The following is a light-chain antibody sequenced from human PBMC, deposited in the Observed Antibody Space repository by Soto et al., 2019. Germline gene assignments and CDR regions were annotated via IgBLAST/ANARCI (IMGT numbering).Light chain of an antibody. CDR3: QQYHDSPMNT. CDR2: GAS. CDR1: QSVRGTF. Sequence: VLPQSPDTLSLSPGDRVTLSCRASQSVRGTFLAWYQQKPGQAPRLLIYGASNRATGIPDRFSGSASGTDFTLTIIRLEPDDSAVYYCQQYHDSPMNTFGQGTKLEIK. J-gene: IGKJ2*01. V-gene: IGKV3-20*01.